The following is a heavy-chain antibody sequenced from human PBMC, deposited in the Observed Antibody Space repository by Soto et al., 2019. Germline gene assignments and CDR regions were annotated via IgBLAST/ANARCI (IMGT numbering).Heavy chain of an antibody. CDR3: ARLKVLYLLLVRDYYYYGMVF. CDR1: GGSISRSSYY. J-gene: IGHJ6*02. D-gene: IGHD6-13*01. Sequence: SENLSLTCTVSGGSISRSSYYWGWIRQPPGKGLEWIGSIYYSGSTYYNPSLKSRVTISVDTSKNQFSLKLSSVTAADTAVYYCARLKVLYLLLVRDYYYYGMVFWCQGTTCTGFS. V-gene: IGHV4-39*01. CDR2: IYYSGST.